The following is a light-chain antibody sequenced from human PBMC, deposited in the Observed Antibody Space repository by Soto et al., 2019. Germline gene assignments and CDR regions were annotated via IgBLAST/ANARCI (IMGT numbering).Light chain of an antibody. J-gene: IGKJ1*01. CDR3: QQYGSSSWT. Sequence: EIVLTQSPGTLSSSPGERAILSCRASQSVSSSYLAWYQQKPGQAPRLLIYGASSRATGIPDRFSGSGSGTDFTLTISRLEPEDFAVYYCQQYGSSSWTFGQGTKVEIK. CDR2: GAS. V-gene: IGKV3-20*01. CDR1: QSVSSSY.